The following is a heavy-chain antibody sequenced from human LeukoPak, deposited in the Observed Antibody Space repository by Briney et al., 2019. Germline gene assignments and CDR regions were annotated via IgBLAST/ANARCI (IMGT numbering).Heavy chain of an antibody. Sequence: GGSLRLSCAASGFTFGSYAMYWVRQAPGKGLEWVSGIFGSGGSAHYADSVKGRFTISRDNSKNTLYLQMSSLRAEDTAVYYCAKKKRELRGFDYWGQGTLVTVSS. CDR1: GFTFGSYA. J-gene: IGHJ4*02. V-gene: IGHV3-23*01. CDR2: IFGSGGSA. CDR3: AKKKRELRGFDY. D-gene: IGHD1-7*01.